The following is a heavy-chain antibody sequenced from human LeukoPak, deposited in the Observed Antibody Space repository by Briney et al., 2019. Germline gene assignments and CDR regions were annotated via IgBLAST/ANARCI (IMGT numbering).Heavy chain of an antibody. CDR3: ARRHRRTSLNKGAQGIWATVPPAST. J-gene: IGHJ1*01. CDR1: GGSISSTSYY. Sequence: SETLSLTCSVSGGSISSTSYYWGWIRQPRGKGLEWIGTIHYGGSTYYNPSLKSRVTFSIDTSKNQFSLKLSSVTSADTAVYYCARRHRRTSLNKGAQGIWATVPPASTRG. D-gene: IGHD2-2*01. CDR2: IHYGGST. V-gene: IGHV4-39*01.